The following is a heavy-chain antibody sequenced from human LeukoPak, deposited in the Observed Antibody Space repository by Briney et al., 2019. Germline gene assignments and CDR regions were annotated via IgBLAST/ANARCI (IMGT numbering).Heavy chain of an antibody. J-gene: IGHJ4*02. CDR3: ARDHYYVPDY. Sequence: PGGSLRLSCAASGFSFSTSWMHWVRQAPGKGLVWVSRIHSDGIGTTYADSVKGRSTISRGNSKNTLDLQMNNLRAEDTAVYYCARDHYYVPDYWGQGTLVTVSS. CDR2: IHSDGIGT. V-gene: IGHV3-74*03. CDR1: GFSFSTSW. D-gene: IGHD3-10*02.